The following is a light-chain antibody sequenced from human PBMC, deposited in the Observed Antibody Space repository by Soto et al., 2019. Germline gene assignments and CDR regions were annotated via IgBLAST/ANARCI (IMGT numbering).Light chain of an antibody. CDR2: DAS. CDR3: QQRSNWPPT. V-gene: IGKV3-11*01. CDR1: QSVSSY. J-gene: IGKJ1*01. Sequence: EIVLTQSPATLSLSPGERATLSCRASQSVSSYVAWFQQKPGQAPRLLIYDASNRATGIPARFSGSGSGTDFTLTSSSLEPEDFAVYFCQQRSNWPPTFGQGTKVEIK.